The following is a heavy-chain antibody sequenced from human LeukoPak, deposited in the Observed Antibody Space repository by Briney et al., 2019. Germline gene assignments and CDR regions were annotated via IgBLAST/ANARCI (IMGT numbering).Heavy chain of an antibody. CDR3: AIQEARAFDY. J-gene: IGHJ4*02. CDR1: GGSISTYY. CDR2: IYTTGKT. D-gene: IGHD3-10*01. V-gene: IGHV4-4*09. Sequence: SETLSLTCTVSGGSISTYYWTWIRQSPGKGLEWIGYIYTTGKTKYNPSLKSRITISVDTSKNQFSLKLNSVTAADTAVYYCAIQEARAFDYWGQGTLVTVSS.